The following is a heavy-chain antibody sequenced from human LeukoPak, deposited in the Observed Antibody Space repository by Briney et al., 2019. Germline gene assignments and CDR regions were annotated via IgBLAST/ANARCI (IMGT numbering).Heavy chain of an antibody. V-gene: IGHV3-23*01. CDR1: GFSFSSYG. Sequence: PGGSLRLSCSASGFSFSSYGMTWVRQAPGKGLEWVSDIKGDGGGTHYADSVKGRFTISRDNSKNTLYLQMNSLRAEDTAVYYCAKAHYDFWSGYLPGDYWGQGTLVTVSS. D-gene: IGHD3-3*01. CDR2: IKGDGGGT. CDR3: AKAHYDFWSGYLPGDY. J-gene: IGHJ4*02.